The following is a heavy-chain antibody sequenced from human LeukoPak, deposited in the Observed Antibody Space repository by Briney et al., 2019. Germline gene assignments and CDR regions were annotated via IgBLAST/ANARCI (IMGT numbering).Heavy chain of an antibody. CDR1: GFTFSSYG. D-gene: IGHD6-19*01. J-gene: IGHJ4*02. CDR2: ISYDGSNK. V-gene: IGHV3-30*18. Sequence: QPGRSLRLSCAASGFTFSSYGMHWVRQAPGKGLEWMAIISYDGSNKYYADSVKGRFTISRDNSKNTLYLQMNSLRAEDTAVYYCAKGPSEQWLPNYFDYWGQGTLVTVSS. CDR3: AKGPSEQWLPNYFDY.